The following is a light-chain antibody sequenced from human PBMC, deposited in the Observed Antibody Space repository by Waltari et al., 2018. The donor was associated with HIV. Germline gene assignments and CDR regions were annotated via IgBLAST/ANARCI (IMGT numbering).Light chain of an antibody. CDR1: QYISIN. J-gene: IGKJ4*01. Sequence: DIQMTQSPFSLPACLGDRVILTCRASQYISINLNWYMQKPGKGPNPLIYTASTLQTGVPTRFSGSGSGADFTLTISNLQPGDFAAYYGQQSYSMSLPFGGGSKVEI. CDR3: QQSYSMSLP. V-gene: IGKV1-39*01. CDR2: TAS.